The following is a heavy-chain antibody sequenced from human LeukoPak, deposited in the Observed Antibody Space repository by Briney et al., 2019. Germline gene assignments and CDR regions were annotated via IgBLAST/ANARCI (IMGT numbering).Heavy chain of an antibody. CDR2: LYSGGAT. CDR3: TRDSANYHFAY. J-gene: IGHJ4*02. CDR1: GFTVKNNF. Sequence: GGSLRLSCAASGFTVKNNFMSWVRQAPGRGLEWVSVLYSGGATYYADSVKGRFTISRDNSKNTVFIQMNDLRTEDTAFYYCTRDSANYHFAYWGQGALVTVSS. V-gene: IGHV3-66*01. D-gene: IGHD4/OR15-4a*01.